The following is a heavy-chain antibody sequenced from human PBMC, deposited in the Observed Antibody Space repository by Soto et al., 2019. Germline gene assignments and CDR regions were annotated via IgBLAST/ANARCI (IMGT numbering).Heavy chain of an antibody. CDR3: ARGGVITMIVVVTAIDAFDI. D-gene: IGHD3-22*01. J-gene: IGHJ3*02. Sequence: GGSLRLSCAASGFTFSSYAMHWIRQAPGKGLEWVAVISYDGSNKYYADSVKGRFTISRDNSKNKLYMKMNSLRAEDTAVYYCARGGVITMIVVVTAIDAFDIWG. V-gene: IGHV3-30-3*01. CDR2: ISYDGSNK. CDR1: GFTFSSYA.